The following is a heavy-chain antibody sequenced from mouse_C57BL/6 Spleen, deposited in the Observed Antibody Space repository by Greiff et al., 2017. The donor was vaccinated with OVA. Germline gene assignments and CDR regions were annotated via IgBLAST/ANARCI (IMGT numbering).Heavy chain of an antibody. V-gene: IGHV5-12*01. CDR2: ISNGGGST. Sequence: EVQLVESGGGLVQPGGSLKLSCAASGFTFSDYFMYWVRQTPEKRLEWVAYISNGGGSTYYPDTVKGRFTISRDTAKNTLYLQMSRLKSEDTAMYYCARQTYSNYFDYWGQGTTLTVSS. CDR1: GFTFSDYF. CDR3: ARQTYSNYFDY. J-gene: IGHJ2*01. D-gene: IGHD2-5*01.